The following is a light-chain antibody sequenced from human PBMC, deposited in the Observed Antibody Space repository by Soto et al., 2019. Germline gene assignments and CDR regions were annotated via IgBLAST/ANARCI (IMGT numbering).Light chain of an antibody. V-gene: IGLV3-21*04. CDR2: YDS. Sequence: SYVLTQPPSVSVAPGKTARITCGGNNIGSKSVHWYQQKPGQAPVLVIYYDSDRPSGIPERFSGSNSGNTATLTISRVEARHEADYYCHVWDSSSDHVVFGGGTKLTVL. CDR3: HVWDSSSDHVV. CDR1: NIGSKS. J-gene: IGLJ2*01.